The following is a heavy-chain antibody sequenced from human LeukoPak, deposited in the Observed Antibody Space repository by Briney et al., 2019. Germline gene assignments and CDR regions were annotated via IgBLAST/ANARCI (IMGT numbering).Heavy chain of an antibody. Sequence: SETLSLTCTVSGYSISSGYYWGWIRPPPGKGLEWIGSIYHSGSTYYNPSLKSRVTISVDTSKNQFSLKLSSVTAADTAVYYCAREGEYCTNGVCYRPFDYWGQGTLVTVSS. V-gene: IGHV4-38-2*02. CDR1: GYSISSGYY. J-gene: IGHJ4*02. D-gene: IGHD2-8*01. CDR3: AREGEYCTNGVCYRPFDY. CDR2: IYHSGST.